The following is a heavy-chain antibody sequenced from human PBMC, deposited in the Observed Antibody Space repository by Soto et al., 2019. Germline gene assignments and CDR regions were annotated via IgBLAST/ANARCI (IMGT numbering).Heavy chain of an antibody. CDR1: GCSISSYY. CDR2: IYYSGST. J-gene: IGHJ3*02. V-gene: IGHV4-59*01. Sequence: QVQLQESGPGLVKPSETLSLTCTVSGCSISSYYWSWIRQPPGKGLEWIGYIYYSGSTNYNPSLKSRVTISVDTSKNQFSLKLSSVTAADTAVYYCARGRGGWFINQLLNAFDIWGQGRMVTVSS. CDR3: ARGRGGWFINQLLNAFDI. D-gene: IGHD2-2*01.